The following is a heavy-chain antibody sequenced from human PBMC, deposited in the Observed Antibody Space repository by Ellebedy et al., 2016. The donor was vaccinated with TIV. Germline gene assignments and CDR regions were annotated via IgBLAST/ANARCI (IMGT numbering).Heavy chain of an antibody. J-gene: IGHJ4*02. CDR1: GFTFSNYL. CDR2: INSDGIYT. CDR3: ANRKS. D-gene: IGHD1-14*01. V-gene: IGHV3-74*01. Sequence: PGGSLRLSCAASGFTFSNYLMHWARQAPGKGLVWVSRINSDGIYTHYADSVKGRFTISRDNAKKMVYLQMNSLRVEDTAVYYCANRKSWGQGTLVTVSS.